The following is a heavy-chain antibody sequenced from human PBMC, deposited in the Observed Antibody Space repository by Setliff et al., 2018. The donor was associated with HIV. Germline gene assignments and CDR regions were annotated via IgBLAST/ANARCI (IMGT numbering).Heavy chain of an antibody. D-gene: IGHD3-16*02. V-gene: IGHV3-49*04. J-gene: IGHJ2*01. CDR3: TRVNRARYFDL. CDR1: GFSFSHAW. CDR2: IRSKPYGGTT. Sequence: GGSLRLSCAASGFSFSHAWMSWVRQAPGKGLEWVGFIRSKPYGGTTEYAASVKGRFTISRDDSKSIAYLPMNSLKTEDTAVYYCTRVNRARYFDLWGRGTLVTVSS.